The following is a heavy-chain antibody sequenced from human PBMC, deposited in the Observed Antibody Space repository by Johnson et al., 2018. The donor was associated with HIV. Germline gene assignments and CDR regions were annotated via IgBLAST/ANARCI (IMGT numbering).Heavy chain of an antibody. CDR2: INWNGGST. J-gene: IGHJ3*02. D-gene: IGHD3-10*01. CDR3: ARQHYYGSGSYPGAFDI. Sequence: EQLVESGGGVVRPGGSLRLSCAASGFTFDDYGMSWVRHAPGKGLEWVSGINWNGGSTGYVDSVKGLFTISRDNAKNSLYLQMNSLRAEVTALYYCARQHYYGSGSYPGAFDIWGQGTMVTVSS. CDR1: GFTFDDYG. V-gene: IGHV3-20*04.